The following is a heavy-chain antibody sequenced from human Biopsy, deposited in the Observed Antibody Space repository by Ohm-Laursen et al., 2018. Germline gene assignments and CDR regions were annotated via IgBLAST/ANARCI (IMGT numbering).Heavy chain of an antibody. D-gene: IGHD3-16*02. Sequence: ASVKVSCKASDYTFYSYGITWVRRAPGQGLEWMGWITADEKNSAPKFQGRVTMTTDTSTSTVYMELTSLRSDDTTVYYCARGEVTFGELIVSLDSWGQGTLVTVSS. CDR3: ARGEVTFGELIVSLDS. J-gene: IGHJ4*02. V-gene: IGHV1-18*04. CDR2: ITADEK. CDR1: DYTFYSYG.